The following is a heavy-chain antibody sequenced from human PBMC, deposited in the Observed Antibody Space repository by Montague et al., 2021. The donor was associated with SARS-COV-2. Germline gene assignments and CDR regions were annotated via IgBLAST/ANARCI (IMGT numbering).Heavy chain of an antibody. CDR1: GVLELRRRS. J-gene: IGHJ3*02. CDR3: AKVAGSHDTFDI. D-gene: IGHD6-19*01. CDR2: LHDKGNT. V-gene: IGHV4-39*07. Sequence: SETLSLTCTVSGVLELRRRSEEHTSELQSRGQVVCRPLHDKGNTYFNPSLKSRVTISVDTSKNQFSLNLSSVTAADTAVYYCAKVAGSHDTFDIWGRGTMVTVSS.